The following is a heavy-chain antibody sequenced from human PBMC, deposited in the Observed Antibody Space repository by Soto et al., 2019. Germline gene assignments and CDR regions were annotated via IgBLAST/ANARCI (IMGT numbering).Heavy chain of an antibody. CDR3: ARARKNTIFGVVTKRYYYYMDV. D-gene: IGHD3-3*01. Sequence: SETLSLTCTVSGGSISSYYWSWIRQPPGKGLEWIGYIYYSGSTNYNPSLKSRVTISVDTSKNQFSLMLSSVTAADTAVYYCARARKNTIFGVVTKRYYYYMDVWGKGTTVTVSS. CDR1: GGSISSYY. J-gene: IGHJ6*03. CDR2: IYYSGST. V-gene: IGHV4-59*01.